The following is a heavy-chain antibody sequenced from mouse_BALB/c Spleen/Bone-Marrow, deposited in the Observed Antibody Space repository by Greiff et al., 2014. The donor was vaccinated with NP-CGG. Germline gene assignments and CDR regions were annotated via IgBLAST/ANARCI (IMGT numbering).Heavy chain of an antibody. CDR1: GFTFSDAW. D-gene: IGHD2-2*01. Sequence: QSGGGLVQPGGSMKLSCAASGFTFSDAWMDWVRQSPEKGLEWVAEIRSKANNHATYYAESVKGGFTISRDDFKSSVYLQMNSLRAEDTGIYYCTPWLRRGYWYFDVWGAGTTVTVSS. V-gene: IGHV6-6*01. CDR3: TPWLRRGYWYFDV. CDR2: IRSKANNHAT. J-gene: IGHJ1*01.